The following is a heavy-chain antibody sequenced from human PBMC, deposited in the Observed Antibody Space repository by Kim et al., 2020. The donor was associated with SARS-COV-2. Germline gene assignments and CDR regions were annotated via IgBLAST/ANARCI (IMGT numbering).Heavy chain of an antibody. V-gene: IGHV4-34*01. CDR1: GGSFSGYY. D-gene: IGHD3-10*01. Sequence: SETLSLTCAVYGGSFSGYYWSWIRQPPGKGLEWIGEINHSGSTNYNPSLKSRVTISVDTSKNQFSLKLSSVTAADTAVYYCARGAWGMVRGVIKLFDYWGQGTLVTVSS. CDR2: INHSGST. J-gene: IGHJ4*02. CDR3: ARGAWGMVRGVIKLFDY.